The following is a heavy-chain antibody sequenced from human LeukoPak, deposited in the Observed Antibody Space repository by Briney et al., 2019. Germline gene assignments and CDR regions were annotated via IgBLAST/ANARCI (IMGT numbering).Heavy chain of an antibody. CDR2: ISSSSSYI. V-gene: IGHV3-21*01. Sequence: PGGSLRLSCAASGFTFSSYSMTWVRQAPGKGLEWVSSISSSSSYIYYADSVKGRFTISRDNAKNSLYLQMNSLRAEDTAVYYCARDVWDIVVVPAAINYYYYGMDVWGQGTTVTVSS. D-gene: IGHD2-2*01. J-gene: IGHJ6*02. CDR3: ARDVWDIVVVPAAINYYYYGMDV. CDR1: GFTFSSYS.